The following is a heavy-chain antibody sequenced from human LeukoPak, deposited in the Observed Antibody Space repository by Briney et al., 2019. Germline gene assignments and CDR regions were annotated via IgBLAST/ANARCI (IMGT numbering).Heavy chain of an antibody. CDR3: ARDSSSWSYYYYYGMDV. CDR1: GYTFTSYG. CDR2: ISAYNGNT. V-gene: IGHV1-18*01. J-gene: IGHJ6*02. Sequence: RASVKVSCKASGYTFTSYGISWVRQAPGQGREWMGWISAYNGNTNYAQKLQGRVTMTTDTSTSTAYMELRSLRSDDTAVYYCARDSSSWSYYYYYGMDVWGQGTTVTVSS. D-gene: IGHD6-13*01.